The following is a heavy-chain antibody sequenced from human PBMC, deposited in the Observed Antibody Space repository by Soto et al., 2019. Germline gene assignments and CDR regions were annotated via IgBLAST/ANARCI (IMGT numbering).Heavy chain of an antibody. CDR1: GFSLSTSGVG. J-gene: IGHJ4*02. V-gene: IGHV2-5*02. CDR2: IYWADDK. Sequence: QITLKESGPPLVKPTQTLTLTCTSSGFSLSTSGVGVGWIRQPPGKALEWLALIYWADDKRYSPSLESRLTSTKDTSKNQDVLTMPDIDPVDTATYSWAHINTSYYGSGNNYWGQRTLFTVSS. CDR3: AHINTSYYGSGNNY. D-gene: IGHD3-10*01.